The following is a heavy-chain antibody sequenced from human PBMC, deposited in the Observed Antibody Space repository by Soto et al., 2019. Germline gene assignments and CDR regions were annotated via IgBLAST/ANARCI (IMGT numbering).Heavy chain of an antibody. D-gene: IGHD6-6*01. J-gene: IGHJ6*02. Sequence: GGSLRLSCAASGFTFSSYAMHWVRQAPGKGLEWVAVISYDGSNKYYADSVKGRFTISRDNSKNTLYLQMNSLRAEDTAVYYCARDLSIAARRYYYYGMDVWGQGTTVTVSS. CDR2: ISYDGSNK. CDR1: GFTFSSYA. V-gene: IGHV3-30-3*01. CDR3: ARDLSIAARRYYYYGMDV.